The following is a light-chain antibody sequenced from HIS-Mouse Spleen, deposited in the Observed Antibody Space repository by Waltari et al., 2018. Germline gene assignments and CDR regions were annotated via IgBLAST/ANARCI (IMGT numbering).Light chain of an antibody. V-gene: IGLV4-69*01. J-gene: IGLJ2*01. Sequence: QLVLTQSPSASASLGASVKPTCTLSSAHSSSAIAWPQQQPEKGPRYLMKLNSDGSHSKGDGIPDRFSGSSSGAERYLTISSLQSEDEADYYCQTWGTGIVFGGGTKLTVL. CDR2: LNSDGSH. CDR3: QTWGTGIV. CDR1: SAHSSSA.